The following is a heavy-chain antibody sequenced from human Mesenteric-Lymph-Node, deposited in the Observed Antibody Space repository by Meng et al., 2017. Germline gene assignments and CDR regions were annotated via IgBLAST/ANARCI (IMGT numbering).Heavy chain of an antibody. CDR1: CGSTSSSSSY. D-gene: IGHD7-27*01. Sequence: QVQLQRSRPGLGKSTQTVSLTCSVSCGSTSSSSSYWGWIHQPPGKGLEWFGSIYYSGSTKSNPSLMSGVTISVDTSKNQFSLKLSSVTAADTTVYYCASPLGILGIVDLWGRGTLVTVSS. V-gene: IGHV4-39*01. J-gene: IGHJ2*01. CDR2: IYYSGST. CDR3: ASPLGILGIVDL.